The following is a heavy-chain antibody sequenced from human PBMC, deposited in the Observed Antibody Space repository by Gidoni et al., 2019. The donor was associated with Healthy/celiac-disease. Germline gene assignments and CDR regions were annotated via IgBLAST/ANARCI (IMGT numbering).Heavy chain of an antibody. CDR1: GGTLSSYA. D-gene: IGHD1-1*01. J-gene: IGHJ4*02. CDR2: IIPIFGTA. V-gene: IGHV1-69*01. CDR3: AREATGTTTLRTYDY. Sequence: QVQLVQSGAEVKTPGSSVKVSCKASGGTLSSYAISWVRQAPGQGLEWMGGIIPIFGTANYAQKFQGRVTITADESTSTAYMELSSLRSEDTAVYYCAREATGTTTLRTYDYWGQGTLVTVSS.